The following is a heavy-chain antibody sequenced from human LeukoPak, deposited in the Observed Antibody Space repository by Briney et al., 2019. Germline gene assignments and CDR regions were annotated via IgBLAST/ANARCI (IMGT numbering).Heavy chain of an antibody. V-gene: IGHV3-7*02. CDR3: APMRDWEIS. Sequence: PGGSLRLSCAASGFTFSNYWMTWVRQAPGKGLEWVAHISQEGSYELYVDSVKGRFTISRDNARNSLYLQMNSLRAEDTAVYFCAPMRDWEISWGQGTLVAVSS. D-gene: IGHD1-26*01. J-gene: IGHJ5*02. CDR1: GFTFSNYW. CDR2: ISQEGSYE.